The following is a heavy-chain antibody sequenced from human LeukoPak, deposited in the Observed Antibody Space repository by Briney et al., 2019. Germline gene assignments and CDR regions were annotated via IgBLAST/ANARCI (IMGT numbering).Heavy chain of an antibody. CDR1: GFTFSSYA. Sequence: GGSLRLSCAASGFTFSSYAMHWVRQAPGKGLEWVAVISYDGSNKYYADSVKGRFTISRDNSKNTLYLQMNSLRAEDTAVYYCARETYYLDYWGQGTLVTVSS. CDR3: ARETYYLDY. V-gene: IGHV3-30*04. J-gene: IGHJ4*02. CDR2: ISYDGSNK.